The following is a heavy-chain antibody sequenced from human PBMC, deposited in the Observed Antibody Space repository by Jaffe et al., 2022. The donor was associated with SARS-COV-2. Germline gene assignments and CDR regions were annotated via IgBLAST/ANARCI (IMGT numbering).Heavy chain of an antibody. D-gene: IGHD2-15*01. CDR3: AKSVVVVAATMDDYGDYRPGYYFDY. CDR1: GFTFSSSA. J-gene: IGHJ4*02. CDR2: IGGSGAST. Sequence: EVHLLESGGGLVQPGGSLRLSCAASGFTFSSSAMSWVRQAPGKGLEWVSGIGGSGASTYYADSVKGRFTISRDNSKNTLYLQMNSLRVEDTAIYYCAKSVVVVAATMDDYGDYRPGYYFDYWGQGTLVTVSS. V-gene: IGHV3-23*01.